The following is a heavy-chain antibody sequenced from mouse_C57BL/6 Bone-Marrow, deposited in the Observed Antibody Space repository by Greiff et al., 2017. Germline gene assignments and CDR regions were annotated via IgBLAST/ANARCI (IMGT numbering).Heavy chain of an antibody. J-gene: IGHJ3*01. Sequence: QVQLQQPGAELVMPGASVKLSCKASGYTFTSYWMHWVKQRPGQGLEWIGEIDPSDSYTNYNQKFKGKSTLTVDKSSSTAYMQLSSLTSEDSAVYYGAREERADYYGSSYGFAYWGQGTLVTVSA. V-gene: IGHV1-69*01. CDR3: AREERADYYGSSYGFAY. CDR1: GYTFTSYW. CDR2: IDPSDSYT. D-gene: IGHD1-1*01.